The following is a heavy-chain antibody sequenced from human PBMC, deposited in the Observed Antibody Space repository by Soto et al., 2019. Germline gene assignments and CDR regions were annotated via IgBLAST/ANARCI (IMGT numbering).Heavy chain of an antibody. CDR3: AKGRYGDAAYNWFDP. Sequence: EVQLLESGGGLVQPGGSLRLSCAASGFIFSNYAMSWVRQAPGKGLEWVSAISGSGGSTYYADSVKGRFTISRDNSKNTLYLQMNSLRAEDTAVYYCAKGRYGDAAYNWFDPWGQGTLVTVSS. CDR2: ISGSGGST. D-gene: IGHD4-17*01. V-gene: IGHV3-23*01. CDR1: GFIFSNYA. J-gene: IGHJ5*02.